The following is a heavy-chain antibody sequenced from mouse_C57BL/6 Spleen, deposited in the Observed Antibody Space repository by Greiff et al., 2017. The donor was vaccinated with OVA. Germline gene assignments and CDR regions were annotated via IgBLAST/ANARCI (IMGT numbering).Heavy chain of an antibody. CDR1: GYAFSSSW. CDR2: IYPGDGDT. CDR3: ATDGRGAMDY. J-gene: IGHJ4*01. D-gene: IGHD2-3*01. V-gene: IGHV1-82*01. Sequence: VQLQQSGPELVKPGASVKISCKASGYAFSSSWMNWVKQRPGQGLEWIGRIYPGDGDTNYNGKFKGKATMTADKSSSTAYMQLSSLTSEDSAVYFCATDGRGAMDYWGQGTSVTVSS.